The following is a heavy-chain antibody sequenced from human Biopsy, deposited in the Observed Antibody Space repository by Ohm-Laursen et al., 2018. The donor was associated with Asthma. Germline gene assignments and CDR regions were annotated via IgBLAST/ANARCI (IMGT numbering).Heavy chain of an antibody. CDR1: GYPFIGYH. J-gene: IGHJ5*02. V-gene: IGHV1-2*06. Sequence: GASVKVSCKASGYPFIGYHIHWTRQAPGQGLEWMGRINPNSGATNYAQKFQGRVTMTRDTSISTAYMEVSRLRSDDTAVYYCARGRKSAGDRWFDPWGQGTLVTVSS. D-gene: IGHD6-13*01. CDR3: ARGRKSAGDRWFDP. CDR2: INPNSGAT.